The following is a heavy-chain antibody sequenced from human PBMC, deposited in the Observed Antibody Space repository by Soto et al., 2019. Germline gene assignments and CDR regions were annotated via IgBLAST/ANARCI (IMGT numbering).Heavy chain of an antibody. D-gene: IGHD2-21*02. J-gene: IGHJ3*02. Sequence: QVQLVESGGGVVQPGRSLRLSCVASGFTFRSYGMHWVRQAPGKGLEWVALIGYDGSHKYYVDSVKGRFTISRDNSKNTLYLQMNSLRAEDTAVYYCASEPACCGGDCYVGGVDIWGQGKMVTVSS. CDR3: ASEPACCGGDCYVGGVDI. CDR1: GFTFRSYG. CDR2: IGYDGSHK. V-gene: IGHV3-33*01.